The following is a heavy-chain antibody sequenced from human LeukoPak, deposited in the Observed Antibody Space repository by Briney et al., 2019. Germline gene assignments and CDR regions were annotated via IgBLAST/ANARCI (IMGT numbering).Heavy chain of an antibody. J-gene: IGHJ4*02. Sequence: GSLRLSCAASGFIFKDYWMIWVRQAPGKGLGWVSAIGGRTDTTYYADSVKGRFTISRDNSKNTLFLQMNSLRAEDTAVYYCATEGGPPIERYWGQGTLVTVSS. D-gene: IGHD2-15*01. CDR3: ATEGGPPIERY. CDR2: IGGRTDTT. V-gene: IGHV3-23*01. CDR1: GFIFKDYW.